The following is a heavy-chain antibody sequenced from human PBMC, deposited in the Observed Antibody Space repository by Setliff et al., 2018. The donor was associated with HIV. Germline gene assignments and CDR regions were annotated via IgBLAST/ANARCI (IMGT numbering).Heavy chain of an antibody. CDR3: ARRDGYSYGFYFDY. V-gene: IGHV4-39*01. CDR1: GGPISTDHN. CDR2: IYYSGST. D-gene: IGHD5-18*01. Sequence: NPSETLSLTCTVSGGPISTDHNWGWFRQPPEKGLEWIGTIYYSGSTYYNPSLKSRLTISVDTSKNQFSLKLSSVTAADTAVYYCARRDGYSYGFYFDYWGQGTLVTVSS. J-gene: IGHJ4*02.